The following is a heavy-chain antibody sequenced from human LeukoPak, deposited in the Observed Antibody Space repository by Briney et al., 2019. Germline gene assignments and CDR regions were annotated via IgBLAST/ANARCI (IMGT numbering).Heavy chain of an antibody. CDR2: IIPIFGTA. Sequence: SVTVACKASGGTFSSYAISWVRQAAGQGLEWMGGIIPIFGTANYAQKFQGRVTITADESTSTAYMELSSLRSEDTAVYYCARGIEATLLYPFDYWGQGTLVTVSS. D-gene: IGHD3-3*01. CDR1: GGTFSSYA. J-gene: IGHJ4*02. CDR3: ARGIEATLLYPFDY. V-gene: IGHV1-69*13.